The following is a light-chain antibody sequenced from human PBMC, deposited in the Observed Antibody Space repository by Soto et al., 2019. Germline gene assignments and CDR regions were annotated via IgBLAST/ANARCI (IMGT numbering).Light chain of an antibody. V-gene: IGKV1-13*02. J-gene: IGKJ4*01. CDR1: QGISSA. CDR2: DAS. Sequence: AIQLTQCPSSLSASVGDRVTITCRASQGISSALAWYQQKPGKAPKLLIYDASSLESGVPSRFSGSGSGTDFTLPIRSLQPEDFATYYCQQFNSYPPLTFGGGTKVEIK. CDR3: QQFNSYPPLT.